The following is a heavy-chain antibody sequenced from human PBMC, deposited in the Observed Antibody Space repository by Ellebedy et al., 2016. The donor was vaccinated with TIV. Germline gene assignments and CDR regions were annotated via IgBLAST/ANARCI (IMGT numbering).Heavy chain of an antibody. D-gene: IGHD4-11*01. CDR2: ITSSSTTI. V-gene: IGHV3-48*02. J-gene: IGHJ5*02. Sequence: GESLKISXAASGFTFSSYSMNWVRQAPGKGLEWVSFITSSSTTIHYADSVEGRFTISRDNAKNSLYLQMNSLRDEDTAVYYCARPSATTGRNWWFDPWGQGTLVTVSS. CDR1: GFTFSSYS. CDR3: ARPSATTGRNWWFDP.